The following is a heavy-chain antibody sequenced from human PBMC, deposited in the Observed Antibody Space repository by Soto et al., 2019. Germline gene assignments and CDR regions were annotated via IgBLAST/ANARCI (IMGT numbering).Heavy chain of an antibody. CDR3: ARVKGFWSGYYYYYYGMDV. CDR1: GGSISGYY. Sequence: SATLSLTYNVSGGSISGYYWAWIRQPPGKGLEWIGYIYFTGNSNYSPSLKSRVTMSVDMSTNQFSLNLSSVTAADTAVYYCARVKGFWSGYYYYYYGMDVWGQGTTVTVSS. CDR2: IYFTGNS. V-gene: IGHV4-59*12. D-gene: IGHD3-3*01. J-gene: IGHJ6*02.